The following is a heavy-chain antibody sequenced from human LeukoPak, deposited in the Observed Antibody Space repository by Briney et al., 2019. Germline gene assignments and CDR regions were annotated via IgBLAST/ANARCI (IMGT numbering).Heavy chain of an antibody. J-gene: IGHJ4*02. D-gene: IGHD6-6*01. CDR1: GFIVSSKY. CDR3: ARDRLYISSSEDY. CDR2: IYSGGRT. V-gene: IGHV3-53*01. Sequence: PGGSLRLSCAASGFIVSSKYTSWVRQAPGKGLEWVSVIYSGGRTYYSDSVKGRFTISRDSSKNTLYLQMNSLRVEDTAVYYCARDRLYISSSEDYWGQGILVTVSS.